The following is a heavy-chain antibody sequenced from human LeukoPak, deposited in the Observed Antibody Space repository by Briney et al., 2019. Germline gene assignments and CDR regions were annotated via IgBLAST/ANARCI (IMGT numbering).Heavy chain of an antibody. CDR2: INPNSGGT. V-gene: IGHV1-2*02. D-gene: IGHD3-22*01. Sequence: GASVKVSCKASGYTFTGYYMHWVRQAPGQGLEWMGWINPNSGGTNYAQKFQGRVTMTRDTSISTAYMELSRLRSDDTAVYYCARRYYDSSGYYYRHAFDPWGQGTLVTVSS. CDR3: ARRYYDSSGYYYRHAFDP. J-gene: IGHJ5*02. CDR1: GYTFTGYY.